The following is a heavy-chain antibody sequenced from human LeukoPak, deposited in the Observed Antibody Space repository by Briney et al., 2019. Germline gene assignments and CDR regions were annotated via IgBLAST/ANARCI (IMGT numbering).Heavy chain of an antibody. CDR3: ARGQVPAARGYNWFDP. CDR1: GWSFNDYY. CDR2: INARGDT. D-gene: IGHD2-2*01. J-gene: IGHJ5*02. V-gene: IGHV4-34*01. Sequence: SETLSLTCAVYGWSFNDYYWNWVRHPQGRGLEWIGEINARGDTNYNPSLKSRVTISVDSSKNQFSLTLTSMIAADTAIYYCARGQVPAARGYNWFDPWGQGTLVTVSS.